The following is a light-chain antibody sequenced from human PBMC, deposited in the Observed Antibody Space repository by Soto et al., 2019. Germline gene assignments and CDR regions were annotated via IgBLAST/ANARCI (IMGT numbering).Light chain of an antibody. CDR1: SSDVGGYNY. Sequence: QSALTQPPSASGSPGQSVTISCTGTSSDVGGYNYVSWYQQHPGKAPKFVIYEVNKRPSGVPDRFSGSKSGNTASLTVSGLQDEDEADYYCISHAGSSTLFGRGTKLTAL. CDR3: ISHAGSSTL. J-gene: IGLJ2*01. V-gene: IGLV2-8*01. CDR2: EVN.